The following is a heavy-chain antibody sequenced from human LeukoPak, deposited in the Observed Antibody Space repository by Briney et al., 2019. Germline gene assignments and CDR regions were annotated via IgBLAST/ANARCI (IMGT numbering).Heavy chain of an antibody. V-gene: IGHV1-2*02. CDR1: GYTFTGYY. D-gene: IGHD6-6*01. J-gene: IGHJ6*03. CDR2: INPNSGGT. CDR3: ARDAEYSSTLTYYYHMDV. Sequence: ASVKVSCKAPGYTFTGYYMHWVRQAPGQGLEWMGWINPNSGGTNYAQKFQGRVTMTRDTSISTAYMELSRLRSDDTAVYYCARDAEYSSTLTYYYHMDVWGKGTTVTVSS.